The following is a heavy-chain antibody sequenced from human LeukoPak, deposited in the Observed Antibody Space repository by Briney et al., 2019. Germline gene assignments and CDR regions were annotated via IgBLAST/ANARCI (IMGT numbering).Heavy chain of an antibody. J-gene: IGHJ4*02. D-gene: IGHD3-22*01. CDR2: IKQDGSEK. Sequence: GGSLRLSCAASGFTFSSYWMSWVRQAPGKGLEWVANIKQDGSEKYYVDSVKGRFTISRDNAKNSLYLQMNSLRAEDTAVYYCARSYYYDSSGYYYVGGAFDYWGQGTLVTVSS. CDR1: GFTFSSYW. V-gene: IGHV3-7*01. CDR3: ARSYYYDSSGYYYVGGAFDY.